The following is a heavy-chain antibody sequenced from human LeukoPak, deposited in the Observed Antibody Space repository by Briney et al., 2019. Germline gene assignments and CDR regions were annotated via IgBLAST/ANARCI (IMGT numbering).Heavy chain of an antibody. J-gene: IGHJ4*02. D-gene: IGHD6-19*01. CDR3: ARDIGSGWYYFDY. V-gene: IGHV3-49*03. Sequence: PGGSLRLSCAASGFTFTDAWMSWFRQAPGKGLEWVGFIRSKAFGGTTDYAAAVKGRFIISRDDSKSISYLQMNSLQTDNTAVYYCARDIGSGWYYFDYWGQGTLVTVSS. CDR2: IRSKAFGGTT. CDR1: GFTFTDAW.